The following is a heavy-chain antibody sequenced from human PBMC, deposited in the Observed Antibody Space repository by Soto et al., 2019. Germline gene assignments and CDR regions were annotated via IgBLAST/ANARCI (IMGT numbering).Heavy chain of an antibody. CDR1: GFSFTSSA. CDR2: IVVGSGNT. CDR3: AAGGIAGANYYYYGMDV. V-gene: IGHV1-58*02. Sequence: SVKVSCKASGFSFTSSAMQWVRQARGQRLEWIGWIVVGSGNTNYAQKFQERVTITRDMSTSTAYMELSSLRSEDTAVYYCAAGGIAGANYYYYGMDVWGQGTTVTVSS. J-gene: IGHJ6*02. D-gene: IGHD6-19*01.